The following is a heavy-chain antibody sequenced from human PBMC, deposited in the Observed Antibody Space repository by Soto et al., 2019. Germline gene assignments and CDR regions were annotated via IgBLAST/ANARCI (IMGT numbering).Heavy chain of an antibody. D-gene: IGHD2-2*01. CDR2: IYYSGST. CDR1: GGSISSGDYY. J-gene: IGHJ2*01. V-gene: IGHV4-30-4*01. CDR3: ARAGYCSSTSCYPRYWYFDL. Sequence: QVQLQESGPGLVKPSQTLSLSSTVSGGSISSGDYYWSWIRQPPGKSLEWIGYIYYSGSTYYNPSLKSRVTISVDTSKNQFSLKLSSVTAADTAVYYCARAGYCSSTSCYPRYWYFDLWGRSTLVTVSS.